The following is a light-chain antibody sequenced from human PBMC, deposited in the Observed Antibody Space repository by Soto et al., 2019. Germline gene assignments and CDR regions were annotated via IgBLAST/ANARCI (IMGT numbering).Light chain of an antibody. J-gene: IGLJ1*01. Sequence: QSALTKPRSVSGSPGQSVTISCTGTSSDVGGYNYVSWYQQHPGKAPKLMIYDVSKRPSGVPDRFSGSKSGNTASLTISGLQAEDEAGYFCCSYAGSYYVFGTGTKVTVL. V-gene: IGLV2-11*01. CDR2: DVS. CDR1: SSDVGGYNY. CDR3: CSYAGSYYV.